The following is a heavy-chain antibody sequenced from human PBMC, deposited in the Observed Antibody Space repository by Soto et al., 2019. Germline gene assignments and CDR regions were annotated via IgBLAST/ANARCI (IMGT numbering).Heavy chain of an antibody. Sequence: PSETLSLTCAVYGGSFSGYYWSWIRQPPGKGLEWIGEINHSGSTNYNPSLKSRVTISVDTSKNQFSLKLSSVTAADTAVYYCARGRGYYGMDVWGQGTTVTVSS. CDR2: INHSGST. V-gene: IGHV4-34*01. CDR3: ARGRGYYGMDV. J-gene: IGHJ6*02. CDR1: GGSFSGYY.